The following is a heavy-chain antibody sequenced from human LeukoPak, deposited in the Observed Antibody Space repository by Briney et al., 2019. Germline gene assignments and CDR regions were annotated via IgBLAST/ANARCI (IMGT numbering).Heavy chain of an antibody. J-gene: IGHJ4*02. CDR1: GYTFTSYG. Sequence: ASVKVSCKASGYTFTSYGISWVRQAPGQGLEWMGWISAYNGNTNYAQKLQGRVTMTTDTSTSTAYMELRSLRSDDTAVYYCARERTARDIFVVPALDYWGQGTLVTVSS. CDR2: ISAYNGNT. CDR3: ARERTARDIFVVPALDY. V-gene: IGHV1-18*01. D-gene: IGHD2-2*01.